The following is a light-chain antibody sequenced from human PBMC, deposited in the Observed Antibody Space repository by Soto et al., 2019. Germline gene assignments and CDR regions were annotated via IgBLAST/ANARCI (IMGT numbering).Light chain of an antibody. CDR2: DVS. CDR3: SSFSIRSPVI. Sequence: QSVLTQPASVSGSPGQSITISCAGTNSDVGGYNFVSWYQHHPGKAPKHMIYDVSNRPSGVSDRFSGSKSGNTASLTISGLQAEDEADYYCSSFSIRSPVIFGGGTKLTVL. V-gene: IGLV2-14*03. J-gene: IGLJ2*01. CDR1: NSDVGGYNF.